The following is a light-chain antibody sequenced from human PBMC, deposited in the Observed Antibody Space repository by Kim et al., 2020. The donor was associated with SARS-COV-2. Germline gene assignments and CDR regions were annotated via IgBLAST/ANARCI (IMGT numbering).Light chain of an antibody. CDR3: QSYDSSIV. V-gene: IGLV6-57*01. Sequence: PAKTVTISCTRSSGTIASNYVQWYQQHPGSSPTTVIYEDNQRPSGVPDRFSGSIDRSSNSASLTISGLKTEDEADYYCQSYDSSIVFGGGTKLTVL. CDR2: EDN. CDR1: SGTIASNY. J-gene: IGLJ3*02.